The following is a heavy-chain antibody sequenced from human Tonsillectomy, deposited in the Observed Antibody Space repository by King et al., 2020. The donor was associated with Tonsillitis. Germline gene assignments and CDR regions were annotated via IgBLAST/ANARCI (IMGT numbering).Heavy chain of an antibody. J-gene: IGHJ4*02. D-gene: IGHD2-15*01. CDR2: IDPSDSYT. CDR3: ARLLGGIFSIDY. Sequence: QLVESGAEVKKPGESLRISCTGSGYSFTSYWISWVRQMPGKGLEWMGRIDPSDSYTNYSPSFQGHVTISADKSISTAYLQWSSLKASDTAMYYCARLLGGIFSIDYWGQGTLVTVSS. CDR1: GYSFTSYW. V-gene: IGHV5-10-1*03.